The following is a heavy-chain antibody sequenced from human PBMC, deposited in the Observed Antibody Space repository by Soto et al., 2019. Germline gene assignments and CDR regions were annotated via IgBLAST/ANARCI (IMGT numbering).Heavy chain of an antibody. CDR1: GCTFSIYS. V-gene: IGHV3-48*02. Sequence: GGSLRLSCVASGCTFSIYSMNWVRQAPGKGLEWVSYISSSSTIYYADSVKGRFTISRDNDKNSLYLQMNSLRDEDTAVYYCASGGVYAIQRIRYGMDVWGQGTTVTVSS. CDR2: ISSSSTI. D-gene: IGHD2-8*01. CDR3: ASGGVYAIQRIRYGMDV. J-gene: IGHJ6*02.